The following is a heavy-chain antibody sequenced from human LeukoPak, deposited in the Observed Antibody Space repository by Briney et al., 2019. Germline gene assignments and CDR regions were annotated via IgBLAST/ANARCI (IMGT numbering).Heavy chain of an antibody. J-gene: IGHJ6*03. CDR1: GGSISSSSYY. CDR2: TYYGGDT. V-gene: IGHV4-39*01. Sequence: SETLSLTCTVSGGSISSSSYYWGWIRQPPGKGLEWIGNTYYGGDTYYNPSLKSRVTISVDTSKNQFSLELNSVTAADTAVYYCATFLRSYYYYMDVWGKGTTVTVSS. CDR3: ATFLRSYYYYMDV.